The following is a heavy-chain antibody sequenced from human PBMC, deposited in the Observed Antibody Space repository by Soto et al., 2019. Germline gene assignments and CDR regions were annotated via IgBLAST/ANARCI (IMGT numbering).Heavy chain of an antibody. CDR1: GFTFSSYG. CDR3: AKVLGRGQLGGAFDY. Sequence: GGSLRLSCAASGFTFSSYGMHWVRQAPGKGLEWVAVISYDGSNKYYADSVKGRFTISRDNSKNTLYLQMNSLRAEDTAVYYCAKVLGRGQLGGAFDYWGQGTLVTVS. V-gene: IGHV3-30*18. J-gene: IGHJ4*02. D-gene: IGHD6-6*01. CDR2: ISYDGSNK.